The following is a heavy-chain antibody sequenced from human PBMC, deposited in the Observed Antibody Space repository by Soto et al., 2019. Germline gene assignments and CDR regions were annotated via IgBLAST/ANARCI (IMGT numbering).Heavy chain of an antibody. CDR3: ARLFYDILTGYYTFDH. Sequence: PGGSLRLSCAASGFTFSNYWMNWVRQAPGKGLEWVANINEDGSEKYYVDSAKGRFTISRDNAKNSLYLQMNSLRAEDTAVYYCARLFYDILTGYYTFDHWGQGTPVTVSS. CDR1: GFTFSNYW. D-gene: IGHD3-9*01. V-gene: IGHV3-7*01. J-gene: IGHJ4*02. CDR2: INEDGSEK.